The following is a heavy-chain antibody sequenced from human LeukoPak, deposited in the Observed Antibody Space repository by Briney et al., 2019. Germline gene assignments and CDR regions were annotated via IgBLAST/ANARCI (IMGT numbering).Heavy chain of an antibody. CDR3: ATKPNGDYYFDY. D-gene: IGHD4-17*01. J-gene: IGHJ4*02. Sequence: PSETLSLTCTVSGGSISSWDYYWSWIRQPPGKGLEWIWYIHSSGSTYYNPSLKSRVTMSVDTPKNQFSLRLSSVTAAATAVYYCATKPNGDYYFDYWGQGTLVTVSS. CDR2: IHSSGST. V-gene: IGHV4-30-4*01. CDR1: GGSISSWDYY.